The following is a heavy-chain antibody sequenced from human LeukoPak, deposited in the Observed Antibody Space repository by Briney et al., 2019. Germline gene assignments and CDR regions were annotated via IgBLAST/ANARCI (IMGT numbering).Heavy chain of an antibody. CDR3: ARTYFYGAGSAPGAFDI. CDR2: IAYDGSNE. V-gene: IGHV3-30-3*01. Sequence: PGRSLRLSCVASGFTFITYAMHWVRQAPGKGLEWVAVIAYDGSNEYYADSVKGRFTISRDNSKNTLSLQMNSLRAEDTAVYYCARTYFYGAGSAPGAFDIWGQGTMVTVSS. CDR1: GFTFITYA. D-gene: IGHD3-10*01. J-gene: IGHJ3*02.